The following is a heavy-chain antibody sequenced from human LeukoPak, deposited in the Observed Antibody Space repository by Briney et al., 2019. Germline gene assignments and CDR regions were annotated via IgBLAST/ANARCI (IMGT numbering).Heavy chain of an antibody. D-gene: IGHD3-3*01. CDR3: ARERGAVLRFLEWLSSDAFDI. CDR2: IYYSGST. CDR1: GGSISSYY. V-gene: IGHV4-59*12. J-gene: IGHJ3*02. Sequence: SETLSLTCTVSGGSISSYYWSWIRQPPGKGLEWIGYIYYSGSTNYNPSLKSRVTISVDTSKDQFSLKLSSVTAADTAVYYCARERGAVLRFLEWLSSDAFDIWGQGTMVTVSS.